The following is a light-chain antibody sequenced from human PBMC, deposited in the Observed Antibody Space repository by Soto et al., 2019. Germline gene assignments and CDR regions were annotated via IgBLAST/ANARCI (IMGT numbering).Light chain of an antibody. CDR3: QQYNNWPRT. CDR1: QSVSSN. V-gene: IGKV3-15*01. CDR2: GAS. J-gene: IGKJ1*01. Sequence: EIVMTQSPATLSGSPGERATLSWGASQSVSSNLAWYHQKTGQAPRLLIYGASTRATGIPARFSGSGYGTEFNLTINSLQSEDFAVYYCQQYNNWPRTFGQGTKVDI.